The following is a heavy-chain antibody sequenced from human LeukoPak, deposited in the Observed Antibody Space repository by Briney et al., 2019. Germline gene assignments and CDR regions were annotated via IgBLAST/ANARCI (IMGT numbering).Heavy chain of an antibody. CDR2: SNSDGTDT. V-gene: IGHV3-74*01. J-gene: IGHJ4*02. CDR1: GFTFSNYW. CDR3: ARDRVGYGIDY. Sequence: PGGSLRLSCAASGFTFSNYWMHWVRQAPGKGLVWVSHSNSDGTDTRYADSVKGRFTVSRDNARNTLYLQMNSLRAEDTAVYYCARDRVGYGIDYWGQGTLVTVSS. D-gene: IGHD5-18*01.